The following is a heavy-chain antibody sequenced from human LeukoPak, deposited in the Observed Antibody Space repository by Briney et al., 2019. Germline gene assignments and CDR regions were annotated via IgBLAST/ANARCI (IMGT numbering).Heavy chain of an antibody. J-gene: IGHJ4*02. V-gene: IGHV4-61*02. CDR3: ARGSGWLLTY. Sequence: PSETLSLTCTVSGGSISSGSYYWSWIRQPAGKGLEWIGRIYTSGSTNYNPSLKSRVTISVDTSKNQFSLKLSSVTAADTAVYYCARGSGWLLTYWGQGTLVTVSS. CDR1: GGSISSGSYY. CDR2: IYTSGST. D-gene: IGHD5-24*01.